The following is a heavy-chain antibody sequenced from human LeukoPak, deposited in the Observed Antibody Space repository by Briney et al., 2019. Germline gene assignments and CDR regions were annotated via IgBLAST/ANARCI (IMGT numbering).Heavy chain of an antibody. J-gene: IGHJ3*02. CDR1: GGSISSGSYY. CDR3: ARLGYCSGGSCLDAFDI. V-gene: IGHV4-39*01. CDR2: IYYSGST. Sequence: SETLSLTCTVSGGSISSGSYYWGWIRQPPGKGLEWIGSIYYSGSTYYNPSLKSRVTISVDTSKNQFSLKLSSVTAADTAVYYCARLGYCSGGSCLDAFDIWGQGTMVTVSS. D-gene: IGHD2-15*01.